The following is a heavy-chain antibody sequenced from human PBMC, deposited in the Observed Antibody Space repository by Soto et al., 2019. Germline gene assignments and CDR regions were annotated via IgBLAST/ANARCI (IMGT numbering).Heavy chain of an antibody. J-gene: IGHJ6*02. V-gene: IGHV1-69*13. Sequence: ASVKVSCKASGGTFSSYAISWVRQAPGQGLEWMGGIIPIFGTANYAQKFQGRVTITADESTSTAYMELSSLRSEDTAVYYCARVQSPLLQNDYGDYYYYYYYGMDVWGQGTTVTVSS. CDR3: ARVQSPLLQNDYGDYYYYYYYGMDV. CDR2: IIPIFGTA. D-gene: IGHD4-17*01. CDR1: GGTFSSYA.